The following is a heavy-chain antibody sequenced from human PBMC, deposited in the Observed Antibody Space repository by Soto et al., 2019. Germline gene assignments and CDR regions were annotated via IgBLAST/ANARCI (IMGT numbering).Heavy chain of an antibody. CDR2: ISDSGGST. Sequence: VGSLRLSCAASGFTFSNYAMSWIRQAPGKGLEWVSIISDSGGSTYYAASVKGRFTISREDSDSIVYLQMNSLKSEDTAVYYCARRAPVTPFDYWGQGTLVTVSS. CDR3: ARRAPVTPFDY. V-gene: IGHV3-23*01. D-gene: IGHD4-17*01. CDR1: GFTFSNYA. J-gene: IGHJ4*02.